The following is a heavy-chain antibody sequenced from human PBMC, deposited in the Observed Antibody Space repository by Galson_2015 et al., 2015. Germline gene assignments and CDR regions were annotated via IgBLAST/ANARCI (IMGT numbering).Heavy chain of an antibody. Sequence: CLRLSCAASGFNFSNYSMSSVRQAPGKGPEWISYITSRSRTIYYSDSVRGGFTISRDNAKNSLYLEMKSLGDEDKALYYCARDLGYCSGTSCYSVGAFDIWRQGTMVTVSS. J-gene: IGHJ3*02. CDR1: GFNFSNYS. V-gene: IGHV3-48*02. CDR3: ARDLGYCSGTSCYSVGAFDI. D-gene: IGHD2-15*01. CDR2: ITSRSRTI.